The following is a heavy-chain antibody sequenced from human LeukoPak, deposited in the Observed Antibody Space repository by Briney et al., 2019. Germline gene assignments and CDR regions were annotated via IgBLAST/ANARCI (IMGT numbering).Heavy chain of an antibody. J-gene: IGHJ4*02. CDR1: GFTFSSYA. CDR3: ARESLDYYDSSGYFDY. CDR2: ISYDGSNK. V-gene: IGHV3-30-3*01. Sequence: GGSLRLSCAASGFTFSSYAMHWVRQAPGKGLEWVAVISYDGSNKYYADSVKGRFTISRDNSKNTLYLQMNSLRAEDTAVYYCARESLDYYDSSGYFDYWGQGTLVTVSS. D-gene: IGHD3-22*01.